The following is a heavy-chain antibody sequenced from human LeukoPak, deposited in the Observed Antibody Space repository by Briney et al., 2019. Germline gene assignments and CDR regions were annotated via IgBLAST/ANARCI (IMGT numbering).Heavy chain of an antibody. J-gene: IGHJ4*02. CDR1: GFTFSSHG. CDR3: ARDFNWGYYFDY. V-gene: IGHV3-23*01. D-gene: IGHD7-27*01. CDR2: TSDSGGST. Sequence: GGTLRLSCAASGFTFSSHGMSWVRQAPGKGLEWVSGTSDSGGSTYYADSVKGRFTISRDNAKNSLYLQMNSLRAEDTAVYYCARDFNWGYYFDYWGQGTLVTVSS.